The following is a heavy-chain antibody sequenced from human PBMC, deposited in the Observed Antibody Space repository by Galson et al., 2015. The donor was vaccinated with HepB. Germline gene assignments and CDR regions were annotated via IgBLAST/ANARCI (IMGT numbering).Heavy chain of an antibody. CDR1: GFTFSSYG. D-gene: IGHD6-13*01. Sequence: SLRLSCAASGFTFSSYGMHRVRQAPGKGLEWVAVIWYDGSNKYYADSVKGRFTISRDNSKNTLYLQMNSLRAEDTAVYYCARGGYSRDVQALEKFDYWGQGTLVTVSS. CDR2: IWYDGSNK. CDR3: ARGGYSRDVQALEKFDY. J-gene: IGHJ4*02. V-gene: IGHV3-33*01.